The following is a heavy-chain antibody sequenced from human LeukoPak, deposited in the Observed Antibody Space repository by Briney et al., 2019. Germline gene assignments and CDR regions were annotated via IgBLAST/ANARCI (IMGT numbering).Heavy chain of an antibody. CDR2: ISVSGNT. Sequence: GGSLRLSRAASGFTLSSYAMSWVRQGPGKGLEWVSAISVSGNTYHADSVKGRFTISRDSYKNTLYLQMNSLRAEDTAVYYCAELGITMIGGVWGKGTTVTISS. V-gene: IGHV3-23*01. D-gene: IGHD3-10*02. CDR3: AELGITMIGGV. J-gene: IGHJ6*04. CDR1: GFTLSSYA.